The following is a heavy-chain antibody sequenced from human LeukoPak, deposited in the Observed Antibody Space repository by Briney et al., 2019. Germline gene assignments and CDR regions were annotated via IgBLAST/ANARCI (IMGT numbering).Heavy chain of an antibody. CDR1: GYTLTELS. V-gene: IGHV1-24*01. J-gene: IGHJ4*02. Sequence: ASVKVSCKVSGYTLTELSMHWVRQAPGKGLEWMGGFDPEDGETIYAQEFQGRVTMTEDTSTDTAYMELSSLRSEDTAVYYCATDGGNSDGDGDYWGQGTLVTVSS. D-gene: IGHD4-23*01. CDR2: FDPEDGET. CDR3: ATDGGNSDGDGDY.